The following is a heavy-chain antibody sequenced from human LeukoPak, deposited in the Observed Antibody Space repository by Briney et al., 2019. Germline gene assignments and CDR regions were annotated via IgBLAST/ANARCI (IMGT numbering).Heavy chain of an antibody. J-gene: IGHJ5*02. V-gene: IGHV1-18*01. CDR3: ARDRVTGTTRLFDP. Sequence: ASVKVSCKASGYTFMSYGISWVRQAPGQGREGMGWISAYNGNTNYAWKVQGRVTMTTDTSTSTAYMELRSLRSDDTVVYYCARDRVTGTTRLFDPWGQGTLVTVSS. CDR1: GYTFMSYG. CDR2: ISAYNGNT. D-gene: IGHD1-7*01.